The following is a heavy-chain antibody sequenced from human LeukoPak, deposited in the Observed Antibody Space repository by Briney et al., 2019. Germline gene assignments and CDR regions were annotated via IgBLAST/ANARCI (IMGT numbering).Heavy chain of an antibody. CDR1: GYIFTGYY. CDR2: INPNRGGT. D-gene: IGHD4-11*01. CDR3: ARDVDHDDSTGKGLVDF. J-gene: IGHJ3*01. V-gene: IGHV1-2*02. Sequence: ASVKVSCKASGYIFTGYYMHWVRQAPGQGLEWMGWINPNRGGTNYAQRFQGRVTMTRDTSINTAYMELNRLTSDDTALYYCARDVDHDDSTGKGLVDFWGQGTMVTASS.